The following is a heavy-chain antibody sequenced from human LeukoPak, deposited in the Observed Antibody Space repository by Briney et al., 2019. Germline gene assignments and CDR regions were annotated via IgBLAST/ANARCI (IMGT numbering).Heavy chain of an antibody. CDR3: ARGRLRYFDWLLRPRRNDAFDI. CDR1: GGSFSGYY. J-gene: IGHJ3*02. D-gene: IGHD3-9*01. Sequence: SETLSLTCAVYGGSFSGYYWSWIRQPPGKGLEWIGEINHSGSTNYNPSLKSRVTISVDTSKNQFSLKLSSVTAADTAVYYCARGRLRYFDWLLRPRRNDAFDIWGQGTMVTVSS. CDR2: INHSGST. V-gene: IGHV4-34*01.